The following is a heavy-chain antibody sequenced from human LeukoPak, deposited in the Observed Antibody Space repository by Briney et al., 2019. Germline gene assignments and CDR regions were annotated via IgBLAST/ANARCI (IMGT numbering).Heavy chain of an antibody. D-gene: IGHD3-16*01. V-gene: IGHV3-73*01. J-gene: IGHJ3*02. Sequence: GGSLRLSCAASGFILSESAIHWVRQASGKGLEWVGRIRSKANNYATAYAASVRGRFTISRDESKKTTYLQMNSLKTEDSAVYYCSRYRGDSDAFDMWGQGTMVTVSS. CDR1: GFILSESA. CDR2: IRSKANNYAT. CDR3: SRYRGDSDAFDM.